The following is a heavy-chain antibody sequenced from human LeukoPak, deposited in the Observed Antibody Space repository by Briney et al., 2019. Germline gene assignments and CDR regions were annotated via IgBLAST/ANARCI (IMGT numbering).Heavy chain of an antibody. Sequence: GGSLRLSCAASGFTFSSYAMSWVRQAPGKGLEWVSGIGGSAGSTYYADSVKGRFTISRDNSKNTLYLQMNSLRAEDTAVYYCAQTYYYGSGSYYPRGYWGQGTLVTVSS. CDR1: GFTFSSYA. D-gene: IGHD3-10*01. CDR3: AQTYYYGSGSYYPRGY. CDR2: IGGSAGST. J-gene: IGHJ4*02. V-gene: IGHV3-23*01.